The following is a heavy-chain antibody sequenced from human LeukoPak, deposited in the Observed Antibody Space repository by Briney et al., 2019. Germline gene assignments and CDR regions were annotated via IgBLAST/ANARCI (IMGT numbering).Heavy chain of an antibody. D-gene: IGHD1-26*01. J-gene: IGHJ4*02. CDR1: GGSISSYY. CDR3: ARVGGSYNY. Sequence: PSETLSLTCTVSGGSISSYYWSWIRQPPGQGLEWIGYIYYSGSTNYNPSLKSRVTISVATSKNQFSLKLSSVTAADTAVYYCARVGGSYNYWGQGTLVTVSS. CDR2: IYYSGST. V-gene: IGHV4-59*01.